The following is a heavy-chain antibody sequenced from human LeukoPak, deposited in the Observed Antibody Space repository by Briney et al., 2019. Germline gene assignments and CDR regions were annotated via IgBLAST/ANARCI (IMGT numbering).Heavy chain of an antibody. J-gene: IGHJ4*02. D-gene: IGHD5-24*01. Sequence: GGSLRLSCAASGFTFSSYGMHWVRQAPGKGLEWVAVIWYDGSNKYYADSVKGRFTISRDNSKNALYLQMNSLRAEDTAVYYCAKWGWLQSGSLDYWGQGTLVTVSS. V-gene: IGHV3-33*06. CDR3: AKWGWLQSGSLDY. CDR2: IWYDGSNK. CDR1: GFTFSSYG.